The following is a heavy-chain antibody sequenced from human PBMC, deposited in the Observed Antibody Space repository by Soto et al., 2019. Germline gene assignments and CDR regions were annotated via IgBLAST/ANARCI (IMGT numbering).Heavy chain of an antibody. CDR3: ARFSDSWSAYYSYNWFDP. CDR2: IYYSGST. V-gene: IGHV4-31*03. J-gene: IGHJ5*02. D-gene: IGHD3-3*01. Sequence: TLSLPCTVSGGCISSGGYYWSWIRQHPGKGLEWIGYIYYSGSTYYNPSLKSRVTISVDTSKNQFSLKLSSVTAADTAVYYCARFSDSWSAYYSYNWFDPCGQRTLVTVSS. CDR1: GGCISSGGYY.